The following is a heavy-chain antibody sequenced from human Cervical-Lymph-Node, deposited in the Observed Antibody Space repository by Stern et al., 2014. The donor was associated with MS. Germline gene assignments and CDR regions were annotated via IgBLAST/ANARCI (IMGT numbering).Heavy chain of an antibody. CDR3: ARSPSGVSDPHYFDS. D-gene: IGHD6-19*01. J-gene: IGHJ4*02. V-gene: IGHV5-51*01. CDR1: GYSFSTYW. Sequence: EVQLVESGAEVKKSGESLTISCRGSGYSFSTYWIGWGRQMSGKGLEWMGSFYPGDSETRYRPCFQGKVTISFDESISTAFLHWSSLRASATATYYCARSPSGVSDPHYFDSWGQGTPVNVLS. CDR2: FYPGDSET.